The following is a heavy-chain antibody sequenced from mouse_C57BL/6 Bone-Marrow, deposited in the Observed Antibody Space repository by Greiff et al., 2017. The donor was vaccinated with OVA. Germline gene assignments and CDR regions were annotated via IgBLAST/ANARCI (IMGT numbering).Heavy chain of an antibody. Sequence: VHLVESGPELVKPGASVKLSCKASGYTFTSYDINWVKQRPGQGLEWIGWIYPRDGSTKYNEKFKGKATLTVDTSSSTAYMELHSLTSEDSAVYFCARYGSSSHWYFDVWGTGTTVTVSS. V-gene: IGHV1-85*01. J-gene: IGHJ1*03. D-gene: IGHD1-1*01. CDR1: GYTFTSYD. CDR3: ARYGSSSHWYFDV. CDR2: IYPRDGST.